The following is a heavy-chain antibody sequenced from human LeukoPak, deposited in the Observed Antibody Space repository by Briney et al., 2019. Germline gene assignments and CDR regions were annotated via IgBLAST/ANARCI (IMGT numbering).Heavy chain of an antibody. V-gene: IGHV1-2*02. J-gene: IGHJ4*02. CDR1: GYTFIAYY. D-gene: IGHD6-19*01. CDR2: INPKSGGT. Sequence: ASVKVSCKASGYTFIAYYIHWVRQAPGQGLEWMGWINPKSGGTNYAQKFQGRVTMTRDTSISTAYMEVSRLRSDDTAVYYCAREGSGWYGNFDYWGQGTLVTVSS. CDR3: AREGSGWYGNFDY.